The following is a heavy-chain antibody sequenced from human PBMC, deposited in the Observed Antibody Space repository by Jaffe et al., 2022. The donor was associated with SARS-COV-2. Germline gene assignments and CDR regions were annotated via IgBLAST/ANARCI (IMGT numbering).Heavy chain of an antibody. V-gene: IGHV4-4*02. Sequence: QVQLQESGPGLVKPSGTLSLTCIVSGDSINTGDWWAWVRQSSFKGLEWIGEIHHSGRTTYNLSLKSRVTLSVDKSKNQFSLSLTSVTAADTAIYYCARFGGYSTSSSFYFDYWGQGILVTVS. CDR1: GDSINTGDW. J-gene: IGHJ4*02. D-gene: IGHD6-13*01. CDR3: ARFGGYSTSSSFYFDY. CDR2: IHHSGRT.